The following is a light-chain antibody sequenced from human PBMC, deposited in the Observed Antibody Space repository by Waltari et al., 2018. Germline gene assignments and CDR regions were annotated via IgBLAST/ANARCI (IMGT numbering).Light chain of an antibody. CDR2: AAS. CDR3: QKYNSAPPFT. J-gene: IGKJ3*01. V-gene: IGKV1-27*01. Sequence: DIQMTQSPSSLSASVGDRVTIPCRASQGISTYLAWYQQKPGKVPKLLIYAASTLQSGVPSRFSGSGSGTDFTLTISSLQPEDVATYYCQKYNSAPPFTFGPGTKVDIK. CDR1: QGISTY.